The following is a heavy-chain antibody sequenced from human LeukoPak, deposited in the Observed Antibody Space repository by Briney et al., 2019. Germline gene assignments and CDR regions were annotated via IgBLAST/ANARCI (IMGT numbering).Heavy chain of an antibody. CDR2: ISRSGGST. CDR1: GFTFSSDA. Sequence: GGSLRLSCAASGFTFSSDAMSWVRRAPGKGLEWVSTISRSGGSTYYADSVKGRFAISRDNAKNSLYLQMNSLRAEDTAVYYCARDYGYYWGQGTLVTVSS. D-gene: IGHD4-17*01. J-gene: IGHJ4*02. CDR3: ARDYGYY. V-gene: IGHV3-23*01.